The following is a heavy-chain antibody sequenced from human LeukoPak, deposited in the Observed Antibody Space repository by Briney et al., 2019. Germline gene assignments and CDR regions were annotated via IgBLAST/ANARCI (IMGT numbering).Heavy chain of an antibody. D-gene: IGHD4-17*01. CDR2: IKEDGSEK. CDR3: ANGARGAY. CDR1: GFTFRTAW. V-gene: IGHV3-7*05. Sequence: GGSLRLSCAASGFTFRTAWMSWVRQAPGRGPEYMANIKEDGSEKYYVDSVRGRFTISRDNANSTLFLQMSSLRVDDRAVYYCANGARGAYWGQGTLVTVSS. J-gene: IGHJ4*02.